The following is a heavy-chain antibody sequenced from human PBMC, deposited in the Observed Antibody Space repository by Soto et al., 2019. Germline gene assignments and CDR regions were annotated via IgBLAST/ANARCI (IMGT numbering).Heavy chain of an antibody. CDR3: ARDCEYDFGSDYYTEGAYHSYYYGMDV. J-gene: IGHJ6*02. V-gene: IGHV1-69*13. Sequence: SVKVSCKASGGTFSSYAISWVRQAPGQGLEWMGGIIPICGTANYAQKFQGRVTITADASTSTAYMELSRLRSEDTAVYYCARDCEYDFGSDYYTEGAYHSYYYGMDVWRQGTTVTVS. CDR1: GGTFSSYA. D-gene: IGHD3-3*01. CDR2: IIPICGTA.